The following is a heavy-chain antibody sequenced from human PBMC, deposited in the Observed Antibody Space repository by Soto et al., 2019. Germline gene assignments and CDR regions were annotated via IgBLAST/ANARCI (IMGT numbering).Heavy chain of an antibody. CDR3: ARHNYGSGSTYFDY. D-gene: IGHD3-10*01. CDR1: RPCISSYH. CDR2: IYYSGST. J-gene: IGHJ4*02. Sequence: SDTLFLTCTVARPCISSYHLCWIRHRQGNGLEWIGYIYYSGSTNYNPSLKSRVTISVDTSKNQFSLKLNSMTAADTAVYYCARHNYGSGSTYFDYWGQGTLVTVS. V-gene: IGHV4-59*08.